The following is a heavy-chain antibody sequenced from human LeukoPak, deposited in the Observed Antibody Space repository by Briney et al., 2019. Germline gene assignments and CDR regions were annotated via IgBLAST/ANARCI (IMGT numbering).Heavy chain of an antibody. Sequence: GASVKVSCKASGYSFNSYGISWVRQAPGQGPEWIGWISAYNGNTNYAQKLQDRVTRTTDTSTSTAYLELRSLRSDDTAVYYCARDAKRITMLRGHDYWGQGTLVTVSS. J-gene: IGHJ4*02. CDR3: ARDAKRITMLRGHDY. V-gene: IGHV1-18*01. CDR2: ISAYNGNT. D-gene: IGHD3-10*01. CDR1: GYSFNSYG.